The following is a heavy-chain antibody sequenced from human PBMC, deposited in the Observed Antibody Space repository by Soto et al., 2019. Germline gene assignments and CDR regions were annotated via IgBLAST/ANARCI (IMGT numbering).Heavy chain of an antibody. CDR2: FNHSGST. J-gene: IGHJ5*02. D-gene: IGHD3-3*01. CDR1: GGSFSGYY. CDR3: ARGSGYYDFWSGLHQPPNPSCFHP. V-gene: IGHV4-34*01. Sequence: SETLSLTCAVYGGSFSGYYWSWVRQPPGKGLEWIGEFNHSGSTNYNPSLKSRVTISVDTSKNQFTLKLTPVTAAVTAVYSGARGSGYYDFWSGLHQPPNPSCFHPWGRGTLVTVSS.